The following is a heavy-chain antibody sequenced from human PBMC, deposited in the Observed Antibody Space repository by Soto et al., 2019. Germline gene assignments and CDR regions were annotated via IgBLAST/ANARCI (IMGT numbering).Heavy chain of an antibody. D-gene: IGHD3-10*01. V-gene: IGHV3-20*01. J-gene: IGHJ5*02. CDR3: AREYGSGSSPPWFDP. CDR2: VNSNGDRS. Sequence: EVQLVESGGGVVWPGGSLRLSCAASGFTFDDYAMSWVRQVPGKGLEWISGVNSNGDRSGYADSVKGRFTISRDNAKNSLYLQMNSLRVEDTALYHCAREYGSGSSPPWFDPWGQGTLVTVSS. CDR1: GFTFDDYA.